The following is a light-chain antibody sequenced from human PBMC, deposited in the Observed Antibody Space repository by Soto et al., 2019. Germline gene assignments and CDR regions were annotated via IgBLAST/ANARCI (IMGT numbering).Light chain of an antibody. J-gene: IGKJ1*01. Sequence: DIQMTQSPSSLSASVGDRVTITCRASQSIDNYLNWYQQKPGKALNLLLYAASTLLSWVPSRFSGRGPRTHFTLTIRSLQPEDVATYYCQQSYSSPETFGQGTKGEIK. CDR1: QSIDNY. CDR2: AAS. CDR3: QQSYSSPET. V-gene: IGKV1-39*01.